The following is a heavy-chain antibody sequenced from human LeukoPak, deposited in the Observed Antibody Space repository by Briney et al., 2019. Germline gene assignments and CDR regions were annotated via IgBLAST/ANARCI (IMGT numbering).Heavy chain of an antibody. CDR1: GGSISSYY. CDR2: IYYSGST. J-gene: IGHJ4*02. CDR3: ARHDYGDYPFDY. V-gene: IGHV4-59*08. Sequence: PSETLSLTCTVSGGSISSYYWSWIRQPPGKGLEWIGYIYYSGSTNYNPSLKSRVTISVDTSKNQFSLKLSSVTAADTAVYYCARHDYGDYPFDYWDQGTLVTVSS. D-gene: IGHD4-17*01.